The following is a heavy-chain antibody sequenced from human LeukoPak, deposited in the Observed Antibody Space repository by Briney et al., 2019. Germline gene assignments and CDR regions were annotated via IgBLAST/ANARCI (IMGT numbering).Heavy chain of an antibody. J-gene: IGHJ5*02. Sequence: GGSLRLSCVASGFIFTTYGMHWVRQAPGRGLEGVAFIRFDGSKEDYGDSVKGRFTISRDNSKNTLYLQMNSLRLEDTAVYYCARVWIAAAAHWFDPWGQGTLVTV. D-gene: IGHD6-13*01. V-gene: IGHV3-30*02. CDR3: ARVWIAAAAHWFDP. CDR1: GFIFTTYG. CDR2: IRFDGSKE.